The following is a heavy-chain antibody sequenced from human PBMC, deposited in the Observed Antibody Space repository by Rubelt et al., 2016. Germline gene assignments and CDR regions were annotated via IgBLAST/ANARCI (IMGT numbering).Heavy chain of an antibody. CDR3: ARGDASDY. V-gene: IGHV3-23*01. CDR1: TSYA. J-gene: IGHJ4*02. Sequence: TSYAMSWVRQAPGKGLEWVSGISGSGGTTYYADSVKGRFTISRDNSKNTLYLEMNSLRAEDTAAYYCARGDASDYWGQGTLVTVSS. CDR2: ISGSGGTT.